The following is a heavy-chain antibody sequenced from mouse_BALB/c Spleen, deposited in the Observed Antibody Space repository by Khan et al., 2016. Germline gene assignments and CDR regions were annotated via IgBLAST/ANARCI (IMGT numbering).Heavy chain of an antibody. CDR1: GYSFTNYG. Sequence: QIQLVQSGPELKKPGETVKISCKASGYSFTNYGMNWVKQALGKGLKWMGWIDTNTGEPTYAEDFKGRFALSLETSAITAYLQINNLKNDDTATYFCARCGYDYAWFAYWGQGTLVTVSA. CDR3: ARCGYDYAWFAY. J-gene: IGHJ3*01. CDR2: IDTNTGEP. D-gene: IGHD2-4*01. V-gene: IGHV9-3*02.